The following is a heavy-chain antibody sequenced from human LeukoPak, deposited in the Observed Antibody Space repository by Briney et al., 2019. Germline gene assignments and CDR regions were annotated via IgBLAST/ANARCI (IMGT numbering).Heavy chain of an antibody. CDR3: AREAGIVGATTNDF. J-gene: IGHJ4*02. D-gene: IGHD1-26*01. V-gene: IGHV3-23*01. CDR2: ITGSGHTT. Sequence: GGSLRLSCAASEFTFSSYAMSWVRQAPGKGLEWVSGITGSGHTTYYADSVKGRFTISRDNSKNTLYLQMNGLKAEDTAVYYCAREAGIVGATTNDFWGQGTLVTVSS. CDR1: EFTFSSYA.